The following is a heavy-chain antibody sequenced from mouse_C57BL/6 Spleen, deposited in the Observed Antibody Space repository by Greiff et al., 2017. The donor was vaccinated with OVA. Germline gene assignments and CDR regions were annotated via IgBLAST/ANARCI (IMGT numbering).Heavy chain of an antibody. Sequence: EVQVVESVGGLVQPGRSMKLSCSASGFTFSDYYMAWVRQVPEQGLEWVANINYDGSSTYYLDSLKSRFIISRDNAKNILYLQMSSLKSEDTATYYWARAYYSIYYAMDYWGQGTSDTVSS. D-gene: IGHD2-5*01. CDR3: ARAYYSIYYAMDY. CDR1: GFTFSDYY. J-gene: IGHJ4*01. V-gene: IGHV5-16*01. CDR2: INYDGSST.